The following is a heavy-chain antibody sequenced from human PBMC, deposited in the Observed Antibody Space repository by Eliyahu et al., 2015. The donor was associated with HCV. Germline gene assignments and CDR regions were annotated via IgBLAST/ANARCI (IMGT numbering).Heavy chain of an antibody. CDR1: GFSLSXAXMG. Sequence: QVTLKESGPVLVKPTETLTLTCTVSGFSLSXAXMGVXWIRQPPGKALEWXANIFSNDEKSYSTSLKXRLXISKDTSKSQVVLTMTNMDPVDTATYYCARSFSSDWGPDAFDIWGQGTMVTVSS. CDR2: IFSNDEK. D-gene: IGHD2-21*02. CDR3: ARSFSSDWGPDAFDI. J-gene: IGHJ3*02. V-gene: IGHV2-26*01.